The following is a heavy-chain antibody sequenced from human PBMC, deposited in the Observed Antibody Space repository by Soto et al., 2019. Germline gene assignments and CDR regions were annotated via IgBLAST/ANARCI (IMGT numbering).Heavy chain of an antibody. CDR1: GYTFTLYG. Sequence: QVQLVQSRAEVQKPGASVKVSCKASGYTFTLYGISWVRQAPGQGLEWMGWISGYNGNTKYAQKLQGRVSMTTDTATSTDYMELRSLRSDDTAVYYCAREGGSHYPDYWGQGTLVTVSS. D-gene: IGHD1-26*01. J-gene: IGHJ4*02. CDR2: ISGYNGNT. CDR3: AREGGSHYPDY. V-gene: IGHV1-18*01.